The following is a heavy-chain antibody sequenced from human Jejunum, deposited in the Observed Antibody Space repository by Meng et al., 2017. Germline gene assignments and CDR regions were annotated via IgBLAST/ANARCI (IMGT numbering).Heavy chain of an antibody. Sequence: GESLKISCAGSGLTFSRYAMIWIRQAPGKGLEWVSSITGDGGGKHYAESVRGRFVISRDNFKNTLYLQMNSLRDEDTAVYYCAKDPNGDDLGAFDFWGQGTMVTVSS. J-gene: IGHJ3*01. CDR1: GLTFSRYA. V-gene: IGHV3-23*01. CDR2: ITGDGGGK. D-gene: IGHD4-17*01. CDR3: AKDPNGDDLGAFDF.